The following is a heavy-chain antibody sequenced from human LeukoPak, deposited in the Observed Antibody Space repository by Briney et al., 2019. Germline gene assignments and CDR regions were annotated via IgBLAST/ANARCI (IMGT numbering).Heavy chain of an antibody. CDR3: ARDTGVGSSNRQGAFDI. D-gene: IGHD1-26*01. J-gene: IGHJ3*02. Sequence: SETLSLTCTVSSGSISGYYWSWIRQPPGKGLEWIGYIYHSGSTYYNPSLKSRVTISVDRSKNQFSLKLSSVTAADTAVYYCARDTGVGSSNRQGAFDIWGQGTMVTVSS. CDR1: SGSISGYY. V-gene: IGHV4-59*12. CDR2: IYHSGST.